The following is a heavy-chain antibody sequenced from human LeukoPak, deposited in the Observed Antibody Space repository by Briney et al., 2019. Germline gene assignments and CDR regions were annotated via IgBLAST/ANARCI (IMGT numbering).Heavy chain of an antibody. J-gene: IGHJ4*02. CDR2: IYTSGST. Sequence: PSETLSLTCTVSGGSISSYYWSWIRQPAGKGLEWIGRIYTSGSTNYNPSLKSRVTMSVDTSKNQFSLKLSSVTAADTAVYYCARVASSWYTRIIDYWGQGTLVTVSS. D-gene: IGHD6-13*01. V-gene: IGHV4-4*07. CDR3: ARVASSWYTRIIDY. CDR1: GGSISSYY.